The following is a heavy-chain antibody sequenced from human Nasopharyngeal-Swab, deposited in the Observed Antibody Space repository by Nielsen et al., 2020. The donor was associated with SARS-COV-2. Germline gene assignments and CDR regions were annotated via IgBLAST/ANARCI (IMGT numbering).Heavy chain of an antibody. CDR2: TYYGSKRYT. J-gene: IGHJ6*02. D-gene: IGHD1-1*01. CDR3: ARGYLKSGMDV. CDR1: GDSVSRTSTG. V-gene: IGHV6-1*01. Sequence: SQTLSLTRAISGDSVSRTSTGWNWIRQSPSRGLEWLGRTYYGSKRYTDYAVSVKSRITINADTSKNQFSLQLNSVNPEDTAVYYCARGYLKSGMDVWGQGTTVTVSS.